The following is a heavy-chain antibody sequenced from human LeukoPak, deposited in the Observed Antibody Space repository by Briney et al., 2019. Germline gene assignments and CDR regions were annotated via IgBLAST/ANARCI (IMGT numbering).Heavy chain of an antibody. D-gene: IGHD6-13*01. CDR1: GYTFTGYY. CDR2: INPNSGGT. V-gene: IGHV1-2*02. Sequence: ASVKVSCKASGYTFTGYYMHWVRQAPGQGLEWMGWINPNSGGTNYAQKFQGRVTTTRDTSISTAYMELSRLRSDDTAVYYCAREPGSSSWFNFDYWGQGTLVTVSS. CDR3: AREPGSSSWFNFDY. J-gene: IGHJ4*02.